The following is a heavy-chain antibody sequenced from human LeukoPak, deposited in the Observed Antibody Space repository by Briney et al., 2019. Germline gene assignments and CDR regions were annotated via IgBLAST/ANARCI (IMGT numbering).Heavy chain of an antibody. D-gene: IGHD3-22*01. CDR1: GASFSSGDQY. CDR2: IHPSGRL. V-gene: IGHV4-31*03. CDR3: SRGLDSRKLGY. Sequence: SQTPSLTCTVSGASFSSGDQYWNWIRQSPGKGLEWIGSIHPSGRLYSNPSLESRVTISIDTSKNQFSLNLNSVTAADTAVYFCSRGLDSRKLGYWGQGTLVTVSS. J-gene: IGHJ4*02.